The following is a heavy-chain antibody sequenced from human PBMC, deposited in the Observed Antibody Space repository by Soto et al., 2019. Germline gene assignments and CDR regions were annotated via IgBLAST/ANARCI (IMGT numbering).Heavy chain of an antibody. Sequence: QVQLQQSGPGLVKPSETLSLTCSVSSGPSSSHNWGWIRQPPGRGLEWIGYVYSTGGTSYNPSLKRRVTISADPSTNHLSLTLTSVTAADTAVYYCVRQGIGNLHGLVDVWGQGTTVRVSS. CDR1: SGPSSSHN. D-gene: IGHD1-1*01. CDR2: VYSTGGT. CDR3: VRQGIGNLHGLVDV. J-gene: IGHJ6*02. V-gene: IGHV4-59*08.